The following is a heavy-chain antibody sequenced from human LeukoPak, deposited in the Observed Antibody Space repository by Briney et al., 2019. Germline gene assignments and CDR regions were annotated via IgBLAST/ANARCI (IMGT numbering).Heavy chain of an antibody. CDR3: AREMSVGWYSSSWYGAFDI. CDR2: IIPIFGTA. CDR1: GGTFSSYA. V-gene: IGHV1-69*06. D-gene: IGHD6-13*01. Sequence: ASVKVSCKASGGTFSSYAISWVRQAPGQGLEWMGGIIPIFGTANYAQKFQGRVTITADKSTSTAYMELSSLRSEDTAVYYCAREMSVGWYSSSWYGAFDIWGQGTMVTVSS. J-gene: IGHJ3*02.